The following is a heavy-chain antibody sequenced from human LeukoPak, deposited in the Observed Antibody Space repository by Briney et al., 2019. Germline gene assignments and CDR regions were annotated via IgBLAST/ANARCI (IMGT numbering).Heavy chain of an antibody. D-gene: IGHD2-15*01. Sequence: PSETLSLTCTVSGGSINSGGYSWSWFRQPPGKGLEWIGYIYHSGSTSYNPSLKSRVTISLDKSKNQFSLNLSFVTAADTAVYYCARDRGSHDAFDIWGQGTMVTVSS. V-gene: IGHV4-30-2*01. CDR3: ARDRGSHDAFDI. CDR2: IYHSGST. J-gene: IGHJ3*02. CDR1: GGSINSGGYS.